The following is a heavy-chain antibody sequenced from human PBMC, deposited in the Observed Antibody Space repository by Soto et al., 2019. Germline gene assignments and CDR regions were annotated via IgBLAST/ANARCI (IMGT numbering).Heavy chain of an antibody. J-gene: IGHJ5*02. Sequence: SETLSLTCTVSGGSITTVDYYWTWVRRLPGKGLEWIAYIHHAGLTYYSPSLQSRITISVDTSQNQFSLKLSSVTAADTAVYYCARHAGLRQWLGREFDPWGQGTLVTVSS. CDR3: ARHAGLRQWLGREFDP. CDR2: IHHAGLT. V-gene: IGHV4-31*03. CDR1: GGSITTVDYY. D-gene: IGHD6-19*01.